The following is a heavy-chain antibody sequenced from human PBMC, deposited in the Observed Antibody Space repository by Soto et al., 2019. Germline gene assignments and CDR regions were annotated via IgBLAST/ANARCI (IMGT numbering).Heavy chain of an antibody. CDR1: GFTFSSYN. CDR3: ARELPTNYFDY. Sequence: GGSLRLSCAGSGFTFSSYNMNWVRQAPGKGLGWVSYISSSSVTIYYADSVKGRFTISRDNAKNSLYLQMNSLRAEDTAVYYCARELPTNYFDYWGQGTLVTVSS. V-gene: IGHV3-48*01. D-gene: IGHD1-1*01. J-gene: IGHJ4*02. CDR2: ISSSSVTI.